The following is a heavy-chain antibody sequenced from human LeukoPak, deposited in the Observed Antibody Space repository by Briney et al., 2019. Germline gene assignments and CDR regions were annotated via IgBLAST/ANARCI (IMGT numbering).Heavy chain of an antibody. Sequence: PSETLSLTCAVYGGSFSGYYWSWIRQPPGKGLEWIGEINHSGSTNYNPSLKSRVTISVDTSKNQFSLKLSSVTAADTAVYYCAVTFAYCSSTSCSRYYYYGMDVWGQGTTVTVSS. CDR3: AVTFAYCSSTSCSRYYYYGMDV. CDR1: GGSFSGYY. D-gene: IGHD2-2*01. CDR2: INHSGST. V-gene: IGHV4-34*01. J-gene: IGHJ6*02.